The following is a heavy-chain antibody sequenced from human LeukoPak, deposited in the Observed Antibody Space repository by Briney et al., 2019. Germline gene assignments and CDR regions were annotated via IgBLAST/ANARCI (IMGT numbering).Heavy chain of an antibody. CDR3: ARASMATINYYYFYMAA. CDR2: ISFDGKKE. Sequence: GGSLRLSCEASGFRLIKYAMHWVRQAPGRGPEWVAVISFDGKKEFYADSVKGRFTISRDNSKNALFLQMNSLQTADTAIYYCARASMATINYYYFYMAAWGKGTTVTVSS. V-gene: IGHV3-30*04. J-gene: IGHJ6*03. CDR1: GFRLIKYA. D-gene: IGHD5-24*01.